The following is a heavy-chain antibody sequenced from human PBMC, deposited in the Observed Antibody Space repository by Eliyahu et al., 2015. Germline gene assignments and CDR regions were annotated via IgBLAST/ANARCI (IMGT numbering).Heavy chain of an antibody. CDR1: GXXXXSYW. V-gene: IGHV3-74*01. D-gene: IGHD3-10*01. Sequence: EVQLVESGGGLVQPGGSLRLSCAASGXXXXSYWMHWVRQAPGKGLVXVSRINSDGSSTSYADSVKGRFTISRDNAKNTLYLQMNSLRAEDTAVYYCARGRRSDITRGWFDPWGQGTLVTVSS. CDR2: INSDGSST. CDR3: ARGRRSDITRGWFDP. J-gene: IGHJ5*02.